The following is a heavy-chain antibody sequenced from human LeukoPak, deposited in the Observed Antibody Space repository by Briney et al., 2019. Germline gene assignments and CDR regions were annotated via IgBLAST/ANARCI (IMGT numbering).Heavy chain of an antibody. J-gene: IGHJ4*02. Sequence: ASVKVSCKASGYSFTSYDINWVRQAPGQGLEWMGWMNPNSGNTGYAQKFQGRVTMTRNTSISTAYMELSSLRSEDTALYYCQRGRNPWAVAGRGVVYWGQGTLVTVFS. V-gene: IGHV1-8*01. CDR3: QRGRNPWAVAGRGVVY. CDR2: MNPNSGNT. CDR1: GYSFTSYD. D-gene: IGHD6-19*01.